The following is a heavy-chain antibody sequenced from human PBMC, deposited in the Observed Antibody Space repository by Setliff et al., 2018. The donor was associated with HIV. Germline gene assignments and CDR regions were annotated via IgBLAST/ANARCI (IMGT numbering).Heavy chain of an antibody. CDR3: AKGSGYYSTDAFDI. V-gene: IGHV3-74*01. D-gene: IGHD3-22*01. Sequence: GSLRLSCAASGFTFSSHWMHWVRQAPGKGLVWGSRINGDGRSTTYADSVKGRFAISRDNAKNTLYLQMNSLRAEDTAVYYCAKGSGYYSTDAFDIWGQGTMVTVSS. CDR2: INGDGRST. CDR1: GFTFSSHW. J-gene: IGHJ3*02.